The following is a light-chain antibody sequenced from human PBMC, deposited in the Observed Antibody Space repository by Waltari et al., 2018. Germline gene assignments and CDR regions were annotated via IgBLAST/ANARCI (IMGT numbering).Light chain of an antibody. CDR1: TSNIGHYY. V-gene: IGLV1-51*01. Sequence: QSVLTQPPSVSAAPGQKVTISCSGSTSNIGHYYVSWYHQVPGAAPKLLIFDNNKRPSGIPHLFSASKSGTSATLGITGLQTGDEADYYCATWDNSLRNVVFGGGTKLTVL. CDR2: DNN. J-gene: IGLJ2*01. CDR3: ATWDNSLRNVV.